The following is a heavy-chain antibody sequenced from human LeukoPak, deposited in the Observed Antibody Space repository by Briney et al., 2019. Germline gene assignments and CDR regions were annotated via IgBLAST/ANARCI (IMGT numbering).Heavy chain of an antibody. CDR1: GYTFPSYG. V-gene: IGHV1-18*01. J-gene: IGHJ4*02. Sequence: ASVKVSCKASGYTFPSYGISWVRQAPGQGLEWLGWISAYNGNTNYAQKLQGRVTMTTDTSTSTAYMELRSLRSDDTAVYYCARDPYVDTAMVPGYWGQGTLVTVSS. CDR2: ISAYNGNT. D-gene: IGHD5-18*01. CDR3: ARDPYVDTAMVPGY.